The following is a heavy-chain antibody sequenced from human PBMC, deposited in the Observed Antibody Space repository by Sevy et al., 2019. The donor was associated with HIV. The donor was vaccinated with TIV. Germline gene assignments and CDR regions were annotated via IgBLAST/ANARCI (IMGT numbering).Heavy chain of an antibody. CDR2: ISKDGTNK. V-gene: IGHV3-30*04. J-gene: IGHJ5*02. CDR1: GFNISPYA. Sequence: GGSLRLSCSASGFNISPYALHWVRQTPGKGLQWLAVISKDGTNKDYADFVKGRFSLSRDNSKNTLYLQMSNLRPEDXXXXXXXXXXXXXXXXXDWFDPWGQGTLVTVSS. CDR3: XXXXXXXXXXXDWFDP.